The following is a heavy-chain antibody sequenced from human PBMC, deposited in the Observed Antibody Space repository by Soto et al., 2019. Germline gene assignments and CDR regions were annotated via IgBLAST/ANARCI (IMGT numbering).Heavy chain of an antibody. CDR2: ISGSGGST. CDR3: AKALTGGPYFDY. J-gene: IGHJ4*02. CDR1: GFTFSSYA. V-gene: IGHV3-23*01. D-gene: IGHD1-20*01. Sequence: PGGSLRLSCAASGFTFSSYAMSWVRQAPGKGLEWVSAISGSGGSTYYADSVKGRFNISRDNSKKTLYLKMKSLRAEDTAVYYCAKALTGGPYFDYWGQGTLVTVSS.